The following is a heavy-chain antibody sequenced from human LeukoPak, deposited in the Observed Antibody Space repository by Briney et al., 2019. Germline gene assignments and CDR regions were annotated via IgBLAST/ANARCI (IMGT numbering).Heavy chain of an antibody. D-gene: IGHD1-1*01. CDR2: IRGSGDNT. CDR3: ASTTRGGTYYYYMDV. J-gene: IGHJ6*03. CDR1: GFTFSTCG. Sequence: PGGTLRLSCAASGFTFSTCGMSWVRQAPGKGLEWVSAIRGSGDNTYHADSVKGRFTVSRDNSKNTLYLQMNSLRAEDTAVYYCASTTRGGTYYYYMDVWGKGTTVTISS. V-gene: IGHV3-23*01.